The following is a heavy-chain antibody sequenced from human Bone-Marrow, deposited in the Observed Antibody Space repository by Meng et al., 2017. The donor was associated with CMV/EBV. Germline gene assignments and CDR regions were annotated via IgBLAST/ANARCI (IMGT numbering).Heavy chain of an antibody. D-gene: IGHD3-22*01. CDR2: IIPILGIA. J-gene: IGHJ5*02. CDR3: ARVGDYYDSSGYWA. Sequence: SVKVSCKASGGTFSSYAISWVRQAPGQGLEWMGGIIPILGIANYAQKFQGRVTITADKSTSTAYMELSSLRSEDTAVYYCARVGDYYDSSGYWAWGQGTLVTVSS. V-gene: IGHV1-69*10. CDR1: GGTFSSYA.